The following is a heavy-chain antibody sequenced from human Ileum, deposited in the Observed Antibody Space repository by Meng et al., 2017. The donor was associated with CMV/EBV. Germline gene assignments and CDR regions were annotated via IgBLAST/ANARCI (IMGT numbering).Heavy chain of an antibody. V-gene: IGHV3-23*03. CDR3: APGGNYVEY. J-gene: IGHJ4*02. D-gene: IGHD3-10*01. Sequence: LTLSCAASGFTCSTSAMSWVRQAPGKGLEYVSVIYPGGSDTYYADSVKGRFIISRDNSKNTLYLQMTSLRVEDTAVYYCAPGGNYVEYWGQGTLVTVSS. CDR1: GFTCSTSA. CDR2: IYPGGSDT.